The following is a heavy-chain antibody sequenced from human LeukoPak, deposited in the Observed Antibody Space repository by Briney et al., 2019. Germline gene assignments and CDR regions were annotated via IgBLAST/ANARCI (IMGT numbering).Heavy chain of an antibody. V-gene: IGHV3-74*01. CDR1: GFTFSGYW. J-gene: IGHJ6*02. CDR3: ASLTTWDYGMDV. D-gene: IGHD2/OR15-2a*01. Sequence: PGGSLRLSCAASGFTFSGYWMHWVRHAAGKGLVWVSRISRDGSSTIYADSVRGRFTISRDNAKNTLYLQMNSLRAEDTAVYYCASLTTWDYGMDVWGQGTTVTVSS. CDR2: ISRDGSST.